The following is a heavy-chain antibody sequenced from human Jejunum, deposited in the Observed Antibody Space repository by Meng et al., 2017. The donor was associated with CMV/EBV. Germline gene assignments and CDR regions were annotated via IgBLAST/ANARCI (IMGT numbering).Heavy chain of an antibody. CDR3: ANYGSGSSFDY. V-gene: IGHV3-30*02. CDR1: GFTFTPYG. Sequence: CAASGFTFTPYGMHWVRQTPGKGLEWVTFIHYDGTSKFYADSVKGRFTISRDNSKKTLYLQMNSLRAEDTAVYYCANYGSGSSFDYWGQGTLVTVSS. J-gene: IGHJ4*02. CDR2: IHYDGTSK. D-gene: IGHD3-10*01.